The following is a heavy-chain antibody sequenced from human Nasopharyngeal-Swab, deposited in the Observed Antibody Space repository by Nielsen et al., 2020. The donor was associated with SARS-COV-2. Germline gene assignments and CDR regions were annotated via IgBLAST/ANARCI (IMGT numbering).Heavy chain of an antibody. Sequence: VRQMPGKGAGVVSAISGSGGSTYYADSVKGRFTISRDNSKNTLYLQMNSLRAEDTAVYYCANPYGSGSYYSYWGQGTLVTVSS. V-gene: IGHV3-23*01. CDR2: ISGSGGST. J-gene: IGHJ4*02. CDR3: ANPYGSGSYYSY. D-gene: IGHD3-10*01.